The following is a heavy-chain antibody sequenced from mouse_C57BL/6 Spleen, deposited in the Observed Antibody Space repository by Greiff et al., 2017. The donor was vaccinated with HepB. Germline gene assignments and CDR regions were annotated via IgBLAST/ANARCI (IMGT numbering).Heavy chain of an antibody. CDR3: AETVYYYAMDY. Sequence: EVQLQQSGPELVKPGASVKISCKASGYTFTDYYMNWVKQSHGKSLEWIGDINPNNGGTSYNQKFKGKATLTVDKSSSTAYMELRSLTSEDSAVYYCAETVYYYAMDYWGQGTSVTVSS. V-gene: IGHV1-26*01. CDR1: GYTFTDYY. J-gene: IGHJ4*01. CDR2: INPNNGGT. D-gene: IGHD1-1*01.